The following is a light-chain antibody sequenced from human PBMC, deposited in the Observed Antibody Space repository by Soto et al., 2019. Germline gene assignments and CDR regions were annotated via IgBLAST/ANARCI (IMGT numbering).Light chain of an antibody. CDR1: SGHSSDA. CDR3: QTWGTGIVV. V-gene: IGLV4-69*01. Sequence: QPVLTQSPSASASLGASVKLTCTLSSGHSSDAIAWHQQQPEKGPRFLMNLNSDGSHTKGDGIPDRFSGSSSGAERYLTISSLQSEDEADYYCQTWGTGIVVFGGGTKVTV. J-gene: IGLJ2*01. CDR2: LNSDGSH.